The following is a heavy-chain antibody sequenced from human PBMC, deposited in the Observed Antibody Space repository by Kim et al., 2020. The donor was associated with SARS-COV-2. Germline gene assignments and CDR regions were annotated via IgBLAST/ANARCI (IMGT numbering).Heavy chain of an antibody. D-gene: IGHD3-22*01. CDR1: GFTFGDYA. Sequence: GGSLRLSCTASGFTFGDYAMSWFRQAPGKGLEWVGFIRSKAYGGTTEYAASVKGRFTISRDDSKSIAYLQMNSLKTEDTAVYYCTRDPSPLYDSSGYPPQSGYYYYYYGMDVWGQGTTVTVSS. V-gene: IGHV3-49*03. CDR2: IRSKAYGGTT. J-gene: IGHJ6*02. CDR3: TRDPSPLYDSSGYPPQSGYYYYYYGMDV.